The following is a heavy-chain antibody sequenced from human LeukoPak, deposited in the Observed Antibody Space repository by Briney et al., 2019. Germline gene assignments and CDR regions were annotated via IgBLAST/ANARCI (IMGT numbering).Heavy chain of an antibody. CDR2: IWYDGSSK. Sequence: GGSLRLSCAASGFTFSSYGMHWVRQAPRKGLEWVAVIWYDGSSKYYADSVKGRFTISRDNSKNTLYLQMNSLRAEDTAVYYCASTSGWYEPIDYWGQGTLVTVSS. CDR1: GFTFSSYG. D-gene: IGHD6-19*01. J-gene: IGHJ4*02. V-gene: IGHV3-33*01. CDR3: ASTSGWYEPIDY.